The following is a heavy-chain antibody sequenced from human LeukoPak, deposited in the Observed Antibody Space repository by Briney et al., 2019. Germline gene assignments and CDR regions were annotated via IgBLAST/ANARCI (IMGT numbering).Heavy chain of an antibody. CDR1: GFTFSSYW. D-gene: IGHD3-22*01. CDR3: ARDTYYYDSSGYFVEDSFDY. V-gene: IGHV3-74*01. Sequence: GSLRLSCAASGFTFSSYWMHWVRQAPGKGLVWVSRINSDGSSTSYADSVKGRFTISRDNAKNTLYLQMNSLRAEDTAVYYCARDTYYYDSSGYFVEDSFDYWGQGTLVTVSS. CDR2: INSDGSST. J-gene: IGHJ4*02.